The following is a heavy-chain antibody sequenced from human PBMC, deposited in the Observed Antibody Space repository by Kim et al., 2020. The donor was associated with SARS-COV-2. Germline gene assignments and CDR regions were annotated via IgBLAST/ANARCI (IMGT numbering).Heavy chain of an antibody. CDR1: GGSISSYY. Sequence: SETLSLTCTVSGGSISSYYWSWIRQPPGKGLEWIGYIYSSGSTNYNPSLKSRVTISINTSKNQFSLELTSVTTADTATYYCARGGSGYWFDPWGRGTLV. CDR3: ARGGSGYWFDP. CDR2: IYSSGST. D-gene: IGHD6-25*01. J-gene: IGHJ5*02. V-gene: IGHV4-59*13.